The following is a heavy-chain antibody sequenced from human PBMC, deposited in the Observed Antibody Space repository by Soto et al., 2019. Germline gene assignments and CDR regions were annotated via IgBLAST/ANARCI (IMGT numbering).Heavy chain of an antibody. CDR1: GFTFSSYS. Sequence: EVQLVESGGGLVKPGGSLRLSCAASGFTFSSYSMNWVRQAPGKGLEWVSSISSSSSYIYYADSVKGRFTISRDNAKNSLYLQMNSLRAEDTAVYYCARDQSYYYGSGSYDDAFDIWGQGTMVTVSS. J-gene: IGHJ3*02. D-gene: IGHD3-10*01. CDR2: ISSSSSYI. V-gene: IGHV3-21*01. CDR3: ARDQSYYYGSGSYDDAFDI.